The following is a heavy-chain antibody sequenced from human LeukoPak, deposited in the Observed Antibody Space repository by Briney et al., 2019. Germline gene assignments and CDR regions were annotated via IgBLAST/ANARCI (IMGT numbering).Heavy chain of an antibody. J-gene: IGHJ6*03. V-gene: IGHV4-39*07. CDR3: ARRWRYDSTPRGYYYYYMDV. Sequence: SETLSLTCTVSGGSISSSSYYWGWIRQPPGKGLEWIGSIYYSGSTYYNPSLKSRVTISVDTSKNQFSLKLSSVTAADTAVYYCARRWRYDSTPRGYYYYYMDVWGKGTTVTVSS. CDR2: IYYSGST. D-gene: IGHD3-22*01. CDR1: GGSISSSSYY.